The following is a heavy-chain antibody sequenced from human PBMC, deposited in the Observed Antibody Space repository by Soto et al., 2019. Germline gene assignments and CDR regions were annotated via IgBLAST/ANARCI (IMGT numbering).Heavy chain of an antibody. CDR1: GGSFSGYY. Sequence: QVQLQQWGAGLLKPSETLFLTCAVYGGSFSGYYWSWIRQPPGKGLGWIGEINHSGSTNYNPSLMSRVTISVDPSRVQFSLKLSSVSAADTAVYYCARVPEYSSSAQLDYWGQGTLVTVSS. CDR3: ARVPEYSSSAQLDY. CDR2: INHSGST. D-gene: IGHD6-6*01. J-gene: IGHJ4*02. V-gene: IGHV4-34*01.